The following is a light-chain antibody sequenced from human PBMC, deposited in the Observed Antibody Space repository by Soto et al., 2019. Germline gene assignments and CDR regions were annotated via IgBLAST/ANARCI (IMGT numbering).Light chain of an antibody. CDR3: QQLYSYRLT. V-gene: IGKV1-9*01. J-gene: IGKJ4*02. CDR1: QGISSD. Sequence: DIQLTQSPSFPSASVGDRVTSTCRASQGISSDFAWYQQKPGKAHRLLIYAVSTLQRGVPSRFSGSASGTEFTPKISSLQPEYLSTYYWQQLYSYRLTFGGGTKVEIK. CDR2: AVS.